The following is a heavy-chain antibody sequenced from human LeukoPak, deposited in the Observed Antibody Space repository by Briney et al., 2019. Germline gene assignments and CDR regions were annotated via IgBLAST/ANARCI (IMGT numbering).Heavy chain of an antibody. V-gene: IGHV3-30*02. CDR1: GFTFSSYG. J-gene: IGHJ5*02. Sequence: GGSLRLSCAASGFTFSSYGMHWVRQAPGKGLEWVAFKQNDGSTTFYAESVKGQFTISRDNSKNTLFLQMNSLRTDDTAVYYCGREQSAYYVHAFDPWGQGTLVTVSS. D-gene: IGHD3-3*01. CDR3: GREQSAYYVHAFDP. CDR2: KQNDGSTT.